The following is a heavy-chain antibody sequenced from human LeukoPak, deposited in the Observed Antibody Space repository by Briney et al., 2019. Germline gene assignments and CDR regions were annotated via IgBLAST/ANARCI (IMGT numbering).Heavy chain of an antibody. J-gene: IGHJ4*02. V-gene: IGHV1-18*04. D-gene: IGHD2-15*01. CDR1: GYTFTGYY. CDR2: ISAYNGNT. CDR3: ARVGEYCSGESCFDY. Sequence: ASVKVSCKASGYTFTGYYMHWVRQAPGQGLEWMGWISAYNGNTDYAQKFQGRVTMTTDTSTSTAYMELRSLRSDDTAVYYCARVGEYCSGESCFDYWGQGTLVTVSS.